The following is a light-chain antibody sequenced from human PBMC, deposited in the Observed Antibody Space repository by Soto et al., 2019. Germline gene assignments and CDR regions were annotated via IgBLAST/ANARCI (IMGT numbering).Light chain of an antibody. V-gene: IGLV2-14*01. CDR1: SSDIGGYNY. CDR3: SSYTSSSIVV. Sequence: QSVLTQPASVSGSPGQSITISCIGTSSDIGGYNYVSWYQHHPDKVPKLMIYEVTNRPSGISNRFSGSKSGNTASLTISGLQTEDEADYYCSSYTSSSIVVFGGGTKVTVL. CDR2: EVT. J-gene: IGLJ2*01.